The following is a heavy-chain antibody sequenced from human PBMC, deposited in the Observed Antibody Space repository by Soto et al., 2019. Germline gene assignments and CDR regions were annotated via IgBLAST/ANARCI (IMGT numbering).Heavy chain of an antibody. Sequence: EVQLLESGGGLVQPGGSLRLSCAAAGFTFSIYAMSWVRQAPGKGLEWVSDISGSGGSTYYADSAKGRFTISRDNSKNSLYLQMNRRRADDTAVYYFAKATRGGATTLIRDYWGEGTLGTVSS. CDR2: ISGSGGST. J-gene: IGHJ4*02. CDR1: GFTFSIYA. V-gene: IGHV3-23*01. CDR3: AKATRGGATTLIRDY. D-gene: IGHD3-10*01.